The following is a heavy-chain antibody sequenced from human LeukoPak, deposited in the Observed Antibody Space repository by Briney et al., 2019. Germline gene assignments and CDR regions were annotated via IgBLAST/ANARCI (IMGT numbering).Heavy chain of an antibody. J-gene: IGHJ4*02. CDR1: GGSISSYW. Sequence: PSETLSLTCTVSGGSISSYWWSWVRQPPGKGLEWIGYVYYSGSTDYNPSLKSRVTMSVDMSMNQFSLKLNSVTAADTAVYYCARFLYSYHDHWGQGTLVTVSS. CDR2: VYYSGST. D-gene: IGHD5-18*01. CDR3: ARFLYSYHDH. V-gene: IGHV4-59*08.